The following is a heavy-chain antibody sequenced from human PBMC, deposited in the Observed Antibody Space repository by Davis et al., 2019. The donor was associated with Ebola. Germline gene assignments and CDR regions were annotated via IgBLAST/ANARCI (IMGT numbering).Heavy chain of an antibody. Sequence: ASVKVSCKASGYTFTSYDINWVRQATGQGLEWMGWMNPNSGNTGYAQKFQGWVTMTRDTSISTAYMELSRLRSDDTAVYYCAREAAAAGTLYYYGMDVWGQETTVTVSS. D-gene: IGHD6-13*01. J-gene: IGHJ6*02. CDR2: MNPNSGNT. CDR1: GYTFTSYD. V-gene: IGHV1-8*01. CDR3: AREAAAAGTLYYYGMDV.